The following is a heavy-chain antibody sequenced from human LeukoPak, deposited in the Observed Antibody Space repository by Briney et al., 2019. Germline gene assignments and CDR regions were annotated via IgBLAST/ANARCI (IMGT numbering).Heavy chain of an antibody. D-gene: IGHD1-7*01. CDR2: INPNSGGT. J-gene: IGHJ4*02. Sequence: ASVNVSCKASGYTFTGYFMQWVRQAPGQGLERMGWINPNSGGTTYAQKFQGRVTMTRDTSISTAYMELSRLTSDDTAVYYCARNAPGTTPLYNYWGQGTLVTVSS. CDR3: ARNAPGTTPLYNY. V-gene: IGHV1-2*02. CDR1: GYTFTGYF.